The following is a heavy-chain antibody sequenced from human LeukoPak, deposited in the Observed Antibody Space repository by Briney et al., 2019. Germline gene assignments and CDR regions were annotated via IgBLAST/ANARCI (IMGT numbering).Heavy chain of an antibody. V-gene: IGHV3-30*18. J-gene: IGHJ4*02. Sequence: GRSLRLSCAASGFSFSSYGMHWARQAPGKGLEWVAFLSRDGSEKYYADSVKGRFTISRDTSKNTLYLQMNSLRPEDTAVYYCAKDDSSGYYYVDYWGQGTLVTVSS. CDR1: GFSFSSYG. CDR2: LSRDGSEK. D-gene: IGHD3-22*01. CDR3: AKDDSSGYYYVDY.